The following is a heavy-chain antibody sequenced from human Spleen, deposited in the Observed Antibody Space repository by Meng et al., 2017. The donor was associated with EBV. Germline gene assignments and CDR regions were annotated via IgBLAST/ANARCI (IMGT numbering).Heavy chain of an antibody. CDR3: STDFCLRNGYGYFCY. D-gene: IGHD5-18*01. CDR2: VYYSGST. V-gene: IGHV4-39*07. Sequence: PESGRGLVERSAAVSLNCTVSGCLIRSTNYDWCWMRQSPGKGLEWIGGVYYSGSTDDNPSISSRVTISVDMSKTLFSFKLKSLLAPGTAVYYCSTDFCLRNGYGYFCYWGQGILVTVSS. J-gene: IGHJ4*02. CDR1: GCLIRSTNYD.